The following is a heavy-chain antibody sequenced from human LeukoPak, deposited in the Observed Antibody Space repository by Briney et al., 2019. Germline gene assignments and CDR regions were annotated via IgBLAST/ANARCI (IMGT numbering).Heavy chain of an antibody. D-gene: IGHD2-21*02. CDR2: INPSGGST. J-gene: IGHJ4*02. Sequence: ASVKVSCKASGNTFTSYYMHWVRQAPGQGLEWMGIINPSGGSTSYAQKFQGRVTMTRDTSTSTVYMELSSLRSEDTAVYYCARVVVVTRAFDYWGQGTLVTVSS. CDR3: ARVVVVTRAFDY. CDR1: GNTFTSYY. V-gene: IGHV1-46*01.